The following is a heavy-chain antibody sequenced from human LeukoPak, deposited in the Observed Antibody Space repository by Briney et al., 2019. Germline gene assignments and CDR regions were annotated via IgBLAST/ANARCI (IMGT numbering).Heavy chain of an antibody. J-gene: IGHJ4*02. D-gene: IGHD6-19*01. CDR2: ISSSGSTI. CDR3: ARIFRPYSSGWCFDY. V-gene: IGHV3-11*04. CDR1: GFTFSDYY. Sequence: GGSLRLSCAASGFTFSDYYMSWIRQAPGKGLEWVSYISSSGSTIYYADSVKGRFTISRDNAKNSLYLQMNSLRAEDTAVYYCARIFRPYSSGWCFDYWGQGTLVTVSS.